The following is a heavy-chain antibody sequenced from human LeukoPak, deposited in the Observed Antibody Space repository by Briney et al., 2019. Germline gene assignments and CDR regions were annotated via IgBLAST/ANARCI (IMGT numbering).Heavy chain of an antibody. D-gene: IGHD2-15*01. Sequence: GGSLRLSCVASGFSLSGYWMYWVRQAPGKGLMYISRNNGDGSTTNYADVVKGRFTMSRDNAKNTLYLQMNSLRVEDTAVYYCARDPRNVGLAPWGQGTLVTVSS. J-gene: IGHJ5*02. CDR1: GFSLSGYW. V-gene: IGHV3-74*01. CDR3: ARDPRNVGLAP. CDR2: NNGDGSTT.